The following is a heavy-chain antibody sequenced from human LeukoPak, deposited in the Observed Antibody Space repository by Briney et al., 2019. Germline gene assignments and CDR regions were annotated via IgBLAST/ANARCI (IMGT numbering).Heavy chain of an antibody. V-gene: IGHV4-31*03. CDR1: GGSTSSGGYY. Sequence: SETLSLTCTVSGGSTSSGGYYWSWIRQHPGKGLEWIGHISYSGSTYSNPSLKSRVTISVDTSKNQFSLKLSSVTAADTAVYYCARDREVWFDPWGQGTLVSVSS. CDR3: ARDREVWFDP. J-gene: IGHJ5*02. CDR2: ISYSGST.